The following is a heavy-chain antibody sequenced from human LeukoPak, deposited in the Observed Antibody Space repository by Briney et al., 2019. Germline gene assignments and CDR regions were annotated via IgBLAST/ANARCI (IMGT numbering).Heavy chain of an antibody. D-gene: IGHD5-12*01. CDR3: AKDLSGWLRSTSDAFDV. V-gene: IGHV3-30*02. CDR2: IRYDGSNK. J-gene: IGHJ3*01. Sequence: TGGSLRLSCAASGFTFSSYGMHWVRQAPGKGLEWVAFIRYDGSNKYYADSVKGRFTISRDNSRNTMFLHMYSLRGEDTAVYYCAKDLSGWLRSTSDAFDVWGQGTVVTVSS. CDR1: GFTFSSYG.